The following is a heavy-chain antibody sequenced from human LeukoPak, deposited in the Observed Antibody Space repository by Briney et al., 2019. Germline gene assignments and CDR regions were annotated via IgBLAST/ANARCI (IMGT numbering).Heavy chain of an antibody. CDR1: GGSFSVYY. J-gene: IGHJ3*02. CDR2: INHSGST. D-gene: IGHD6-13*01. Sequence: SETLSLTCAVYGGSFSVYYWSWIRQPPGKGLEWVGEINHSGSTNYNPSLKSRVTISVDTSKNQLSLKLSSVTAADTAVYYCARVRRSSSRIKGAFDIWGQGTMVTVSS. V-gene: IGHV4-34*01. CDR3: ARVRRSSSRIKGAFDI.